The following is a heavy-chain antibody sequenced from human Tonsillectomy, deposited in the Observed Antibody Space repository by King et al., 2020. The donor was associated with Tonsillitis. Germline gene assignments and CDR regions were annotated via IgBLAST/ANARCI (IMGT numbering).Heavy chain of an antibody. CDR2: IYTSGST. CDR1: GGSISSGIYY. CDR3: ARTTGWDYHLFDY. Sequence: VQLQESGPGLVKPSQTLSLTCTVSGGSISSGIYYWSWIRQPAGKGLEWIGRIYTSGSTNYNPSLKSRVNMSVETSRNQFSLRLTSVTAADTAVYYCARTTGWDYHLFDYWGQGTLVTVSS. D-gene: IGHD1-7*01. V-gene: IGHV4-61*02. J-gene: IGHJ4*02.